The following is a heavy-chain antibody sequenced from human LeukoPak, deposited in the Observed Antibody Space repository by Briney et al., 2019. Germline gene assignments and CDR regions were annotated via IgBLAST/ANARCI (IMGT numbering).Heavy chain of an antibody. V-gene: IGHV4-59*12. Sequence: SETLSLTCTVSGGSISSYYWSWIRQPPGKGLEWIGYIYYSGSTNYNPSLKSRVTISVDTSKNQFSLKLSSVTAADTAVYYCASTIQLWPRGFDYWGQGTLVTVSS. D-gene: IGHD5-18*01. CDR1: GGSISSYY. CDR2: IYYSGST. CDR3: ASTIQLWPRGFDY. J-gene: IGHJ4*02.